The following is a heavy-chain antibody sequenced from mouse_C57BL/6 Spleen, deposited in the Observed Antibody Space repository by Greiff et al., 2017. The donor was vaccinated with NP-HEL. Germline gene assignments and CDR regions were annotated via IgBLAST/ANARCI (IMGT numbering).Heavy chain of an antibody. D-gene: IGHD2-10*02. CDR3: ARRGYGNGGAMDD. J-gene: IGHJ4*01. CDR2: IYPGDGDT. Sequence: QVQLKQSGPELVKPGASVKISCKASGYAFSSSWMNWVKQRPGKGLEWIGRIYPGDGDTNYNGKFKGKATLTADKSSSTTYMQLSSLTSEDSAVYFCARRGYGNGGAMDDWGQGTSVTVSS. CDR1: GYAFSSSW. V-gene: IGHV1-82*01.